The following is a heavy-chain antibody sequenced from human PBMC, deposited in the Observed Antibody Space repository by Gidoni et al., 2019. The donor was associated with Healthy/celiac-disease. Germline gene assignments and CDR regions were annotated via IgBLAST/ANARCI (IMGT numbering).Heavy chain of an antibody. CDR3: ARGLLKYYFDY. Sequence: EVRLLESGGGLVQPGGSLRPSCAAPVITVSSNYRNWVRQAPGKALEWVSVNYSGGSKYYANSVKGRFTISRDNSKNTLYLQMNSLSAEDTAVYYCARGLLKYYFDYWGQGTLVTVSS. J-gene: IGHJ4*02. CDR1: VITVSSNY. V-gene: IGHV3-66*01. CDR2: NYSGGSK. D-gene: IGHD3-22*01.